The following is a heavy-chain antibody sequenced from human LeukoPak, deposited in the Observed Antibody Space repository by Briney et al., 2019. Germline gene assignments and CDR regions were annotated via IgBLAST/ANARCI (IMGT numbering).Heavy chain of an antibody. CDR3: ARDRDRDIIGDGMDV. CDR2: LSHDAKNK. Sequence: GGSLRLSCAASGFTFSSYGMHWVRQAPGKGLEWVAVLSHDAKNKFYAGSVKGRFTISRDNSKNTLDLQMNSLRPEDTAVYYCARDRDRDIIGDGMDVWGKGTTVTVSS. D-gene: IGHD2-15*01. J-gene: IGHJ6*04. CDR1: GFTFSSYG. V-gene: IGHV3-30*03.